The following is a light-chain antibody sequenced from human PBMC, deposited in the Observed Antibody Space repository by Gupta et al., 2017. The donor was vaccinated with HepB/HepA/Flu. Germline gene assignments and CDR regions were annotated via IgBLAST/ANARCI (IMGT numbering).Light chain of an antibody. CDR2: NDD. CDR3: AEWDNSLSGYG. Sequence: QSVLTQPPSASGTPGQRVTISCSGSSSNVGRDNVYWYQQLPGTAPKLLSYNDDQRPSGVPDRFSGSKSGTSASLAISGLRSEDEADYYGAEWDNSLSGYGFGTGTWVTVL. CDR1: SSNVGRDN. J-gene: IGLJ1*01. V-gene: IGLV1-47*02.